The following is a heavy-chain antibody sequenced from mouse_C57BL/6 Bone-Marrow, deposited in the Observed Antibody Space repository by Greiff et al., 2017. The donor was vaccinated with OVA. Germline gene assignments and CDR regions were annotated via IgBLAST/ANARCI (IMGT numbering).Heavy chain of an antibody. CDR2: INPYNGGT. D-gene: IGHD2-4*01. V-gene: IGHV1-19*01. J-gene: IGHJ3*01. CDR1: GYTFTDYY. Sequence: EVQLQQSGPVLVKPGASVKMSCKASGYTFTDYYMNWVKQSHGKSLEWIGVINPYNGGTSYNQKFKGKATLTVDKSSSTAYMELNSLTSEDSAVYYCARGGLYYDYDGAAWFAYWGQGTLVTVSA. CDR3: ARGGLYYDYDGAAWFAY.